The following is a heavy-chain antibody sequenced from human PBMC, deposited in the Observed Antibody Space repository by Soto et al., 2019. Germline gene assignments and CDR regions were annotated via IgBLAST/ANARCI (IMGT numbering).Heavy chain of an antibody. CDR1: GISLSDNY. J-gene: IGHJ4*02. CDR3: ASGKWSLDY. CDR2: ISNSDYTT. Sequence: GSLRLSCVASGISLSDNYMAWIRQAPGKGLEWLSYISNSDYTTYYTDSVKGRFTISRDNAKNSLYLQLNGLRVEDTAVYYCASGKWSLDYWGQGILVTVSS. D-gene: IGHD2-15*01. V-gene: IGHV3-11*01.